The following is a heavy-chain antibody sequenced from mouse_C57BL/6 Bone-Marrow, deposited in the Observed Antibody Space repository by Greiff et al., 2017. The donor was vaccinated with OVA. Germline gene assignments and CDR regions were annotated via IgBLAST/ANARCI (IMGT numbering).Heavy chain of an antibody. Sequence: VQLQQSGAELVKPGASVKLSCKASGYTFTSYWMHWVKQRPGQGLEWIGMIHPNSGSTNYNEKFKSKATLTVDKSSSTAYMQLSSLTSEDSAVYYCARRELRRGYFDYWGQGTTLTVSS. CDR3: ARRELRRGYFDY. J-gene: IGHJ2*01. D-gene: IGHD2-4*01. V-gene: IGHV1-64*01. CDR2: IHPNSGST. CDR1: GYTFTSYW.